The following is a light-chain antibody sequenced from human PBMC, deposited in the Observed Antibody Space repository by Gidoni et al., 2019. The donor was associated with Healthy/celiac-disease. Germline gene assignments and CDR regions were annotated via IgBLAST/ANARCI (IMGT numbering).Light chain of an antibody. CDR1: QSVSSN. CDR2: GAS. V-gene: IGKV3-15*01. J-gene: IGKJ5*01. CDR3: QQYNNWPPPIT. Sequence: EIVMTQSPATLSVSPGDRATLSCRASQSVSSNLAWYQQKPGQAPRLLIYGASTRATGIPARFSGSGSGTEFTLTISSLQSEDFAVYYCQQYNNWPPPITFXQXTRLEIK.